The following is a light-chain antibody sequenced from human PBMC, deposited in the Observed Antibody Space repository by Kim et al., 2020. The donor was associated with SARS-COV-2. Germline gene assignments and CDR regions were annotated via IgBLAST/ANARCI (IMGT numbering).Light chain of an antibody. V-gene: IGKV3-15*01. CDR2: GAS. Sequence: EIVMTQSPATLSVSPGERATLSCRASQSVRSNLAWYQQKPGQAPRLLIYGASTRATGIPARFSGSGSGTEFTLTISSLQSEDFAVYYCYKYNNWTRRTFGQGTKVDIK. CDR3: YKYNNWTRRT. CDR1: QSVRSN. J-gene: IGKJ1*01.